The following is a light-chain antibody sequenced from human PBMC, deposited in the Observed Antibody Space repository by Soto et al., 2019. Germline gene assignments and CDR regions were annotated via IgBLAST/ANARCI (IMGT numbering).Light chain of an antibody. J-gene: IGKJ4*01. CDR2: AAS. Sequence: DIQMTQSPSSLSASVGDRVTITCRASQSIRSYLNWYQQKPGKAPLLMIYAASNLQSGVQSRFSGSGSGTDFTLTISSLQPEDFATYYCHQTSNIPFTFGGGTKVEIK. CDR1: QSIRSY. CDR3: HQTSNIPFT. V-gene: IGKV1-39*01.